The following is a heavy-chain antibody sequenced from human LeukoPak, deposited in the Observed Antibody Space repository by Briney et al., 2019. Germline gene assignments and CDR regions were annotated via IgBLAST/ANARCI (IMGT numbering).Heavy chain of an antibody. J-gene: IGHJ4*02. CDR2: ISYDGSNK. CDR1: GFTFSSYG. Sequence: GGSLRLSCAASGFTFSSYGMLWVRQAPGKRLEWVAVISYDGSNKYYADSVKGRFTISRDNSKNTLYLQMNSLRAEDTAVYYCATDYYDSSGYYYSIDYWGQGTLVTVSS. D-gene: IGHD3-22*01. CDR3: ATDYYDSSGYYYSIDY. V-gene: IGHV3-30*03.